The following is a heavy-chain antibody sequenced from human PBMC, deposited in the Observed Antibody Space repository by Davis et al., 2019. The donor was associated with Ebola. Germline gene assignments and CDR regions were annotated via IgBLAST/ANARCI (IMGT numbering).Heavy chain of an antibody. D-gene: IGHD5-18*01. CDR1: GGSISLYY. V-gene: IGHV4-4*07. Sequence: PSETLSLTCSVSGGSISLYYWSWIRQSADKGLEWIGRIYTNANTNYNPSLRSRVTMAMDASKTQFSLKLSSVTAADTAVYFCAKAYSNSWHSGFDIWGQGTMVTV. CDR2: IYTNANT. J-gene: IGHJ3*02. CDR3: AKAYSNSWHSGFDI.